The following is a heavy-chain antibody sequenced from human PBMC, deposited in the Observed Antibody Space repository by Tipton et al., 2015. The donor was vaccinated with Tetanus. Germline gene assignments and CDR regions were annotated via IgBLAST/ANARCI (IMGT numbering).Heavy chain of an antibody. CDR2: ISGSGNTI. Sequence: SLRLSCAASGISFSDSYMSWIRQAPGKGLEWVSYISGSGNTIYVADSVKGRMTTSRDNGKTSVYLQMHGLRVEDTAVHYCGVLVRGVLLTRVIEHWGQGALVTVSS. J-gene: IGHJ4*02. V-gene: IGHV3-11*01. CDR3: GVLVRGVLLTRVIEH. CDR1: GISFSDSY. D-gene: IGHD3-10*01.